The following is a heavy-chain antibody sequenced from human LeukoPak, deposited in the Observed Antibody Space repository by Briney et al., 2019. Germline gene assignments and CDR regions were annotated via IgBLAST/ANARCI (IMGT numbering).Heavy chain of an antibody. D-gene: IGHD3-3*01. J-gene: IGHJ4*02. V-gene: IGHV4-38-2*01. CDR1: GYSISSGYY. CDR2: IYHSGST. Sequence: PSETLSLTCAVSGYSISSGYYWGWIRQPPGKGLEWIGNIYHSGSTYYNPSLKSRVTISVDRSKNQFSLKLSSVTAADTAVYYCARGRDYDFWSGYGGNFDYWGQGTLVTVSS. CDR3: ARGRDYDFWSGYGGNFDY.